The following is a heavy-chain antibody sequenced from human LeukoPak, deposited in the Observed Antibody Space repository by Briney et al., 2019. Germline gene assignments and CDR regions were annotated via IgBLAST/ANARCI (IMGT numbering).Heavy chain of an antibody. CDR2: IYHSGSP. CDR3: ARGSIMLFGVIRNNYYYGMDV. CDR1: GGSISSNNW. J-gene: IGHJ6*02. V-gene: IGHV4-4*02. Sequence: PSETLSLTCAVSGGSISSNNWWSWVRQPPGKGLEWIGEIYHSGSPNYNPSLKSRVTISVDKSRNHFSLNLSSVTAADTAVYYCARGSIMLFGVIRNNYYYGMDVWGQGTTVTVSS. D-gene: IGHD3-3*01.